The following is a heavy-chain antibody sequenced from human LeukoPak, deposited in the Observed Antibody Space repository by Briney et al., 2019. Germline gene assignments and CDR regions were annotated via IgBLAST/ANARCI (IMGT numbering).Heavy chain of an antibody. Sequence: GGSLILSCAVSGFTFTTFWMSWVRQAPGKGLEWVAYINQDGSEKHYVDSVKGRFTISRDNAKNSLYLQMNSLRAEDTAVYYCARDGGGYYDKSYYFDYWGQGTLVTVSS. V-gene: IGHV3-7*03. J-gene: IGHJ4*02. D-gene: IGHD3-22*01. CDR3: ARDGGGYYDKSYYFDY. CDR1: GFTFTTFW. CDR2: INQDGSEK.